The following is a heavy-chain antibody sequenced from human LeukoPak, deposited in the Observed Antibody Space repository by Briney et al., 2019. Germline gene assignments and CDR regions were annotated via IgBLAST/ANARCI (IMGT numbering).Heavy chain of an antibody. CDR2: IKQDGTEK. D-gene: IGHD3-22*01. CDR1: GFTFSKFW. V-gene: IGHV3-7*01. J-gene: IGHJ4*02. Sequence: GGSLRLSCAASGFTFSKFWMNWVRHTPGKGLEWVASIKQDGTEKYYADSVKGRFTISRDNGKSSLYLQMSSLRAEDTAIYYCATQSYYYDSSGYYTTWGQGTLVTVSS. CDR3: ATQSYYYDSSGYYTT.